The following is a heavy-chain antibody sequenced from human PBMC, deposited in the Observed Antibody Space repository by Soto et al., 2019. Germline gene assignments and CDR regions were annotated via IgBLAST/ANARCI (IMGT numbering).Heavy chain of an antibody. V-gene: IGHV2-5*02. CDR2: IYWDGDK. Sequence: QINLIESGPTLVKPTQTLTLTCTFSGFSLSTSGAAVGWVRQPPGRALEWLALIYWDGDKRYNASLGNRLTITKDTSMSQVVRTLTNVDPADTATYYCAHRATMTIFGLIIDNGIWFDPWGQGTRVIVSS. D-gene: IGHD3-3*01. CDR1: GFSLSTSGAA. J-gene: IGHJ5*02. CDR3: AHRATMTIFGLIIDNGIWFDP.